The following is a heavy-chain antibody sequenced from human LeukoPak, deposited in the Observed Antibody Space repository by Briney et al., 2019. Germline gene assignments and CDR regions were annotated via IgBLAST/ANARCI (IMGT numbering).Heavy chain of an antibody. CDR1: GYTFNNYG. CDR3: AREAWFRPTPYYYGMDV. V-gene: IGHV3-30*03. J-gene: IGHJ6*02. Sequence: GMSLRLSCEASGYTFNNYGMHWVRQAPGKGLEWVAIISHDGNNQYYADSVKGRFTISRDSSKNTLYLQMNSLRAEDTAVYYCAREAWFRPTPYYYGMDVWGQGTTVTVSS. D-gene: IGHD3-10*01. CDR2: ISHDGNNQ.